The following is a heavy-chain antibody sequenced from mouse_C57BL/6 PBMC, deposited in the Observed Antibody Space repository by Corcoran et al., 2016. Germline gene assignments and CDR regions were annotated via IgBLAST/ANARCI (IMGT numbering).Heavy chain of an antibody. Sequence: QVQLQQSGAELVKPGASVKISCKASGYAFSSYWMNWVKQRPGKGLEWIGQIYPGDGDTNHNGKFKGKATLTADKSSSTAYMQLSSLTSEDSAVYFCARGAYGLSYFDYWGQGTTLTVSS. V-gene: IGHV1-80*01. CDR1: GYAFSSYW. CDR2: IYPGDGDT. J-gene: IGHJ2*01. CDR3: ARGAYGLSYFDY. D-gene: IGHD1-1*01.